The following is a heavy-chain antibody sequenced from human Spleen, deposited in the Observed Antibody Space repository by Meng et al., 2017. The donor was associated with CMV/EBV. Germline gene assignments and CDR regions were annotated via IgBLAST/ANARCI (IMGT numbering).Heavy chain of an antibody. J-gene: IGHJ3*02. D-gene: IGHD2-15*01. CDR2: AYVGDTT. CDR3: ARVEAGLYEAFDI. V-gene: IGHV3-53*05. CDR1: GFTVSSNY. Sequence: GGSLRLSCAASGFTVSSNYMSWVRQAPGKGLEWVSVAYVGDTTYYADSVKGRFTISRDISKNTVYLQMNIVRAEDTAVYFCARVEAGLYEAFDIWGQGTMVTVSS.